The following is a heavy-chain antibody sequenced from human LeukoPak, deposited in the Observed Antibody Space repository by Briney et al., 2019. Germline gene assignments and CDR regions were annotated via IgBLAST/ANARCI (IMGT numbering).Heavy chain of an antibody. Sequence: SVKVSCKASGSTFSSYAISWVRQAPGQGLEWMGGIIPIFGTANYAQKFQGRVTITADESTSTAYMELSSLRSEDTAVYYCATQEGYCSGGSCFHFDYWGQGTLVTVSS. D-gene: IGHD2-15*01. CDR3: ATQEGYCSGGSCFHFDY. CDR1: GSTFSSYA. V-gene: IGHV1-69*13. CDR2: IIPIFGTA. J-gene: IGHJ4*02.